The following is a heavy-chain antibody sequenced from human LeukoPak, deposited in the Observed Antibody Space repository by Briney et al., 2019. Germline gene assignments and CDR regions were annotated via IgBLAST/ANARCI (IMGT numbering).Heavy chain of an antibody. CDR2: IYYSGST. CDR1: GGSISSYY. CDR3: ARAPYYYDSSGYFFDY. D-gene: IGHD3-22*01. J-gene: IGHJ4*02. V-gene: IGHV4-59*01. Sequence: SETLSLTCTVSGGSISSYYWSWIRRPPGKGLEWIGYIYYSGSTNYNPSLKSRVTISVDTSKNQFSLKLSSVTAADTAVYYCARAPYYYDSSGYFFDYWGQGTLVTVSS.